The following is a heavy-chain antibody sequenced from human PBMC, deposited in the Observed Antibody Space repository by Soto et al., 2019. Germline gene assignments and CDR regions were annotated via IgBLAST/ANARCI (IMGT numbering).Heavy chain of an antibody. CDR3: ASYERFPRVGVDYYALDV. D-gene: IGHD3-3*01. V-gene: IGHV3-30*03. CDR1: GFTINRND. Sequence: QMHLVESGGGVVQPGGSLRLSCAASGFTINRNDMYWVRQAPGKGLEWVAVMSFDGNHQHYADSVKGRFTISRDNSKNTLSLEMNSLRRDDTAVYYCASYERFPRVGVDYYALDVWGQGTTVIVSS. CDR2: MSFDGNHQ. J-gene: IGHJ6*02.